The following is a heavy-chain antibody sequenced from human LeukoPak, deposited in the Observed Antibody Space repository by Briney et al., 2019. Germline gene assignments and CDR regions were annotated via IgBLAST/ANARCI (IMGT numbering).Heavy chain of an antibody. V-gene: IGHV3-30*02. Sequence: GGSLRLSCAASGFSFSSYGMHWVRQAPGKGLEWVAFIRYDGSNKYYADSVKGRFTISRDNSKNTLYLQMNSLRAEDTAVYYCARERSDYDSSFSPGAFDIWGQGTMVTVSS. D-gene: IGHD3-22*01. CDR3: ARERSDYDSSFSPGAFDI. CDR1: GFSFSSYG. J-gene: IGHJ3*02. CDR2: IRYDGSNK.